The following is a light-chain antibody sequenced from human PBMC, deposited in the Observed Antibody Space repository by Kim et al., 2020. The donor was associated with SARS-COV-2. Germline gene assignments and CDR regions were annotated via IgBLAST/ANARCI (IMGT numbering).Light chain of an antibody. CDR3: QQYDKWPRT. Sequence: VSPGERATLSCTASQSVRSSLAWYQQRPGQAPRLRISGASTRATGIPARFSGGGSGTDFTLTISSLQSEDFAVYYCQQYDKWPRTFGQGTKVDIK. J-gene: IGKJ1*01. CDR2: GAS. CDR1: QSVRSS. V-gene: IGKV3-15*01.